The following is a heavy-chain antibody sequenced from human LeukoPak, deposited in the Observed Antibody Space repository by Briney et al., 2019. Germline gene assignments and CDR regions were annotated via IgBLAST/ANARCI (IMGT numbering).Heavy chain of an antibody. CDR1: GFTFDDNA. Sequence: GGSLRLSCAATGFTFDDNAMNWVRQAPGKGLKWVSSINWNGGSTGYADSVKGRFTISRDNAKNSLYLQMNSLRVEDTAWYYCARDRAQQLATGYFDLWGRGTLVTVSS. CDR2: INWNGGST. V-gene: IGHV3-20*04. CDR3: ARDRAQQLATGYFDL. D-gene: IGHD6-13*01. J-gene: IGHJ2*01.